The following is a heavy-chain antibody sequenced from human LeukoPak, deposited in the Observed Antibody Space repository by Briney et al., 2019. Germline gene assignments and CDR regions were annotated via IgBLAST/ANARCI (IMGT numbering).Heavy chain of an antibody. Sequence: GGSLRLSCVVSGFTFNRCWMNWVRQAPGKGLEWVAHINPDGRDTYYVDSVKGRFTISRDNAQNSMYLQMNSLRVEDTAMYYCAGGTGFIIKDWGQGTLVTVSS. V-gene: IGHV3-7*03. D-gene: IGHD3-9*01. CDR1: GFTFNRCW. CDR2: INPDGRDT. J-gene: IGHJ4*02. CDR3: AGGTGFIIKD.